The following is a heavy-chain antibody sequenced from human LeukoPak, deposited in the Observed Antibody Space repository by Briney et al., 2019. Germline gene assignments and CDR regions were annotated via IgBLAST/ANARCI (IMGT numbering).Heavy chain of an antibody. CDR2: INHSGST. D-gene: IGHD4-23*01. CDR3: ARVMTTVATRGYFDL. J-gene: IGHJ2*01. Sequence: SETLSLTCAVYGGPFSGYYWSWIRQPPGKGLEWMGEINHSGSTNYNPSLKSRVTISVDTSKNQFSLKLSSVTAADTAVYYCARVMTTVATRGYFDLWGRGTLVTVSS. V-gene: IGHV4-34*01. CDR1: GGPFSGYY.